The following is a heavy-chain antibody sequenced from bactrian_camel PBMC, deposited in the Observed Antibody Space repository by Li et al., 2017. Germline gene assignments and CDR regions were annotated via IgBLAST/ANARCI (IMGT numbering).Heavy chain of an antibody. J-gene: IGHJ4*01. CDR3: ALIGSRLDL. Sequence: VQLVESGGGLVQPGGSLALSCTASGFSLPTPVMSWVRQAPGRGREWVCAINKDGSPYYSQSVKGRFTISRDNAKNTLYLQMDSLRIEDTALYYCALIGSRLDLWGQGTQVTVS. D-gene: IGHD4*01. CDR1: GFSLPTPV. CDR2: INKDGSP. V-gene: IGHV3S10*01.